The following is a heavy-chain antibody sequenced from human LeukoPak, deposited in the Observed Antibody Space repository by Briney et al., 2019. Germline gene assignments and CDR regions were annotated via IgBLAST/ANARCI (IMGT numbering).Heavy chain of an antibody. CDR1: GYTFTGYY. Sequence: GASVKVSCKASGYTFTGYYMHWVRQAPGQGLEWMGWINPNSGGTNYAQKFQGRVTMTRDTSISTAYMELSRLRSDDTAVYYCARDSLSSYYDSSGPDAFDIWGPGTMVTVSS. V-gene: IGHV1-2*02. J-gene: IGHJ3*02. D-gene: IGHD3-22*01. CDR3: ARDSLSSYYDSSGPDAFDI. CDR2: INPNSGGT.